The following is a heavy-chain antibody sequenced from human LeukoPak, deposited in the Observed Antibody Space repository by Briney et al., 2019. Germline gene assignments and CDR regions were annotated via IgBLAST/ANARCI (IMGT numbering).Heavy chain of an antibody. Sequence: ASVKVSCKASGGTFSSYAISWVRQAPGQGLEWMGWINPNSGGTNYAQKFQGRVTMTRDTSISTAYMELSRLRSDDTAVYYCAIAYCSSTSCSSNNWFDPWGQGTLVTVSS. D-gene: IGHD2-2*01. J-gene: IGHJ5*02. V-gene: IGHV1-2*02. CDR3: AIAYCSSTSCSSNNWFDP. CDR2: INPNSGGT. CDR1: GGTFSSYA.